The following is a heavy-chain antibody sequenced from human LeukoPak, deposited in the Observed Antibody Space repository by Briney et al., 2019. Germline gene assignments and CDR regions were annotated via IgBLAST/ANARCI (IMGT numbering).Heavy chain of an antibody. J-gene: IGHJ4*02. CDR1: GFTFSSYW. CDR2: IKQDGSDK. Sequence: PGGALRLSCSASGFTFSSYWMSWARQASGKGLEWVANIKQDGSDKYYVDAVKGRFTISSDNAKNSLYLQMNSLRAEDTAVYYCAREAPLAATGHWGQGTLVTVSS. CDR3: AREAPLAATGH. D-gene: IGHD6-13*01. V-gene: IGHV3-7*01.